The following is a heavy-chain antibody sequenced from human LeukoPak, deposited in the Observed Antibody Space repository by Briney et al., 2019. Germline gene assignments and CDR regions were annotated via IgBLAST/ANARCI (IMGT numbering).Heavy chain of an antibody. J-gene: IGHJ5*02. CDR3: ARARYCSSTSCYEVPWFDP. CDR1: GYSISSGYY. D-gene: IGHD2-2*01. CDR2: IYHSGST. Sequence: KPSETLSLTCAVSGYSISSGYYWGWIRQPPGKGLEWIGSIYHSGSTYYNPSLKSRVTISVDTSKNQFSLELSSVTAADTAVYYCARARYCSSTSCYEVPWFDPWGQGTLVTVSS. V-gene: IGHV4-38-2*01.